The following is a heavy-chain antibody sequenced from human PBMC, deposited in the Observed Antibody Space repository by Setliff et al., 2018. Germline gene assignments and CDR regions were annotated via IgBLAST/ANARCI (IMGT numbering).Heavy chain of an antibody. CDR2: ISGSSSYT. CDR1: GFTFSNYA. Sequence: GSLRLSCAASGFTFSNYAMSWVRQAPGKGLEWVSYISGSSSYTDYADFVKGRFTISRDNTKNSLYLQMNSLRAEDTAVYYCARVRGGRDYWGQGTLVTVSS. CDR3: ARVRGGRDY. J-gene: IGHJ4*02. V-gene: IGHV3-11*05. D-gene: IGHD3-10*01.